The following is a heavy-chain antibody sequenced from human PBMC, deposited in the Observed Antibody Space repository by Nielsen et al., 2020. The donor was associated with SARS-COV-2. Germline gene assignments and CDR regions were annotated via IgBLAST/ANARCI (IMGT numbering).Heavy chain of an antibody. V-gene: IGHV1-46*01. CDR1: GYTFTSYY. CDR2: INPSGGST. Sequence: ASVKVSCKASGYTFTSYYMHWVRQAPGQGLEWMGIINPSGGSTSYAQKFQGRVTMTRDTSTSTVYMELSSLRSEDTAVYYCARGDIVVVPAASHFDYWGQGTLVTVSS. D-gene: IGHD2-2*01. J-gene: IGHJ4*02. CDR3: ARGDIVVVPAASHFDY.